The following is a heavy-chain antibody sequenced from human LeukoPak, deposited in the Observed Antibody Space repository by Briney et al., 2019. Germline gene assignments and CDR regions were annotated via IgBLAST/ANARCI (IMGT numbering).Heavy chain of an antibody. CDR3: AREGPYYDILTGYPDIYYMDV. Sequence: GSLRLSCAASGFTFTSYAMSWVRQPPGKGLEWIGEINHSGSTNYNPSLKSRVTISVDTSKNQFSLKLSSVTAADTAVYYCAREGPYYDILTGYPDIYYMDVWGKGTTVTVSS. CDR1: GFTFTSYA. J-gene: IGHJ6*03. CDR2: INHSGST. D-gene: IGHD3-9*01. V-gene: IGHV4-34*01.